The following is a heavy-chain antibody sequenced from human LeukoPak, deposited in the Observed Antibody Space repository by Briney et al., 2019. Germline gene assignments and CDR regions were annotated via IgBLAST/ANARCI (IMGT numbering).Heavy chain of an antibody. Sequence: VGSLRLSCVASGFTFGAYDIHWVRQAPGKGLDWVASIKYDGTYQYYADSAKGRFTISRDNSKNTLYLQMSSLRVEDTAIYYCTKERNAFDVWGQGTMVTVSS. CDR1: GFTFGAYD. V-gene: IGHV3-30*02. CDR3: TKERNAFDV. CDR2: IKYDGTYQ. J-gene: IGHJ3*01.